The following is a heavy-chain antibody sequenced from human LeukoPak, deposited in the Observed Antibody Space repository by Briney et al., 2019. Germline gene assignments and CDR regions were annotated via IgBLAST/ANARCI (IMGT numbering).Heavy chain of an antibody. V-gene: IGHV3-23*01. Sequence: GGSLRLSCAASGLTFSDHAMSWVRQAPAKGLEWVSSINGNGGGSYYIDSVKGRFTISRDNSKNALYLQMNSLRVEDTAVYYCAIDPNWGTHSWGQGVLVTVSS. CDR2: INGNGGGS. CDR3: AIDPNWGTHS. CDR1: GLTFSDHA. J-gene: IGHJ4*02. D-gene: IGHD7-27*01.